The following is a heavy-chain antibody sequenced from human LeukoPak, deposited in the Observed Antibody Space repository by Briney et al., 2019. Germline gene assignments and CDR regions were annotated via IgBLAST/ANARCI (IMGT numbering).Heavy chain of an antibody. V-gene: IGHV3-30-3*01. CDR2: ISYDGSNK. CDR3: ARDRRLAVAGPDAFDI. Sequence: GGSLRLSCAASGFTFSSYAMHWVRQAPGKGLEWVAVISYDGSNKYYADSVKGRFTISRDNSKNTLYLQMNSLRAEDTAVYYCARDRRLAVAGPDAFDIWGQGTMVTVSS. J-gene: IGHJ3*02. CDR1: GFTFSSYA. D-gene: IGHD6-19*01.